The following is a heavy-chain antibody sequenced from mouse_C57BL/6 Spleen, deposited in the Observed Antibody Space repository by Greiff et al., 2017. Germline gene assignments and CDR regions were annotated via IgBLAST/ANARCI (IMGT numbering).Heavy chain of an antibody. CDR1: GYTFTSYD. V-gene: IGHV1-85*01. CDR2: IYPRDGST. Sequence: QVQLQQSGPELVKPGASVKLSCKASGYTFTSYDIHWVKPRPGQGLEWIGWIYPRDGSTKYNEKFKGKATLTVDTSSSTAYMELHSLTSEDTAVYFCARWITTVVERAWFAYWGQGTLVTVSA. J-gene: IGHJ3*01. CDR3: ARWITTVVERAWFAY. D-gene: IGHD1-1*01.